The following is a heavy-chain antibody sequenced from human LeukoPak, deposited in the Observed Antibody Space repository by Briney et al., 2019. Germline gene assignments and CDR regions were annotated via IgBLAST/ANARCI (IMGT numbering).Heavy chain of an antibody. V-gene: IGHV3-23*01. J-gene: IGHJ4*02. Sequence: GGSLRLSCAASGFTFRSYAMSWVRQAPGKGLEGVSGMSGSGGSTYSADSVKGRFTISRDNSKNTLYLQINSLRAEDTAVYYCAKEVADLTVAVPPWHYFDYWGQGALVTVSS. CDR2: MSGSGGST. CDR1: GFTFRSYA. CDR3: AKEVADLTVAVPPWHYFDY. D-gene: IGHD6-19*01.